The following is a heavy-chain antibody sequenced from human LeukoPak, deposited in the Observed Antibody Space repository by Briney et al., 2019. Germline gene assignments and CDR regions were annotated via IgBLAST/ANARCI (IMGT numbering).Heavy chain of an antibody. V-gene: IGHV3-9*01. CDR3: AKDSAAAGVNWFDP. J-gene: IGHJ5*02. D-gene: IGHD6-13*01. Sequence: GGSLRLSCAASGFTFDDYAMHWVRQAPGKGLEWVSGISWNSGSIGYADSVKGRFTISRDNAKNSLYLQMNSLRAEDTALYYCAKDSAAAGVNWFDPWGQGTLVTVFS. CDR1: GFTFDDYA. CDR2: ISWNSGSI.